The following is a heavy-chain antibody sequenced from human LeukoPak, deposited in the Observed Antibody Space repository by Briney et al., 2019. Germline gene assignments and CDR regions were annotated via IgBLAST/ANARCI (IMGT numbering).Heavy chain of an antibody. Sequence: GGSLRLSCAASGFSFRSYALHWVRQAPGKGLEYVSAINTDEDSTYYAESVRGRFTISRDNSRNTLYLQMGTLTIEDTAVYYCVRAGYTSGRFLDDWGQGTLVTVSS. J-gene: IGHJ4*02. D-gene: IGHD6-19*01. CDR1: GFSFRSYA. CDR2: INTDEDST. V-gene: IGHV3-64*02. CDR3: VRAGYTSGRFLDD.